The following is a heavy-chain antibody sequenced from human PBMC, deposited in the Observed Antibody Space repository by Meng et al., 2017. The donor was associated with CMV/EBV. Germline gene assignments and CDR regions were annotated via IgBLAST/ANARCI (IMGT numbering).Heavy chain of an antibody. D-gene: IGHD2-2*02. CDR2: IYYSGST. CDR3: ARSGYCSSTSCYRLQNYYYYYGMDV. CDR1: GGSISSSSYY. J-gene: IGHJ6*02. Sequence: SETLSLTCTVSGGSISSSSYYWGWIRQPPGTGLEWIGSIYYSGSTYYNPSLKSRVTISVDTSKNQFSLKLSSVTAADTAVYYCARSGYCSSTSCYRLQNYYYYYGMDVWGQGTTVTVSS. V-gene: IGHV4-39*07.